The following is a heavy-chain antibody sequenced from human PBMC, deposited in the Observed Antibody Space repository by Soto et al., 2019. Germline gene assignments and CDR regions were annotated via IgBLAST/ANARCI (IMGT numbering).Heavy chain of an antibody. CDR3: ARDAGGYCSGGSCYDYYYYYGMDV. Sequence: EVQLVESGGGLIQPGGSLRLSCAASGFTVSSNYMSWVRQAPGKGLEWVSVIYSGGSTYYADSVKGRFTISRDNSKNTLYLQMNSLRAEDTAVYYCARDAGGYCSGGSCYDYYYYYGMDVWGQGTTVTVSS. V-gene: IGHV3-53*01. CDR2: IYSGGST. D-gene: IGHD2-15*01. CDR1: GFTVSSNY. J-gene: IGHJ6*02.